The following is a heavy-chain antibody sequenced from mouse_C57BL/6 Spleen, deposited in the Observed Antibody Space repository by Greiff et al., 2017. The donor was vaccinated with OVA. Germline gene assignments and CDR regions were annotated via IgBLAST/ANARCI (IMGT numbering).Heavy chain of an antibody. D-gene: IGHD1-1*01. CDR1: GYAFSSSW. CDR3: ARGDYYGSPDY. CDR2: IYPGDGDT. Sequence: QVQLQQSGPELVKPGASVKISCKASGYAFSSSWMNWVKQRPGKGLEWIGRIYPGDGDTNYNGKFKGKATLTADKSSSTAYMQLRSLTSEDSAVYFCARGDYYGSPDYWGQGTTLTVSS. J-gene: IGHJ2*01. V-gene: IGHV1-82*01.